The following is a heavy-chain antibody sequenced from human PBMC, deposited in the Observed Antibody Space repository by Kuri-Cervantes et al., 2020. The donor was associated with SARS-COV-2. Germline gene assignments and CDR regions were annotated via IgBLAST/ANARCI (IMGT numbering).Heavy chain of an antibody. V-gene: IGHV4-38-2*02. J-gene: IGHJ6*02. CDR3: ARDGSDYYYGMDV. CDR1: GYSISSGYY. CDR2: IYHSGST. Sequence: LTLSCTVSGYSISSGYYWGWIRQPPGKGLEWIGSIYHSGSTYYNPSLKSRVTISVDTSKNQFSLKLSSVTAADTAVYYCARDGSDYYYGMDVWGQGTTVTVSS. D-gene: IGHD3-10*01.